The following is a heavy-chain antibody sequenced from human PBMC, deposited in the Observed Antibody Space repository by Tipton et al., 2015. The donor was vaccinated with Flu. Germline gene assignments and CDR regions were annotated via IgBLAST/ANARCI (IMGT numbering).Heavy chain of an antibody. V-gene: IGHV3-9*01. D-gene: IGHD3-22*01. CDR1: GFTFSNYT. CDR3: VKEGYDNTGYYYLDN. Sequence: SLRLSCAASGFTFSNYTMHWVRQAPGKGLEWVSGITWNSDSIHFADFVEGRFTISRDNAKNSLYLQMNSLRPEDTAFYYCVKEGYDNTGYYYLDNWGQGTLVTVSS. CDR2: ITWNSDSI. J-gene: IGHJ4*02.